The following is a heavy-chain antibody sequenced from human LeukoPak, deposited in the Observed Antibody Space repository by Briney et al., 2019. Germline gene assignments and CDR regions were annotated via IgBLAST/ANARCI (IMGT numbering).Heavy chain of an antibody. CDR2: VYNSGNT. J-gene: IGHJ6*03. D-gene: IGHD3-22*01. CDR1: GGSISSYY. Sequence: SETLSLTCTVSGGSISSYYWSWIRQPPGKGLEWIGYVYNSGNTYYNPSLKSRVTISVDTSKNQFSLKLSSVTAADTAVYYCARLRVFYDSSGYPKGYMDVWGKGTTVTVSS. CDR3: ARLRVFYDSSGYPKGYMDV. V-gene: IGHV4-59*08.